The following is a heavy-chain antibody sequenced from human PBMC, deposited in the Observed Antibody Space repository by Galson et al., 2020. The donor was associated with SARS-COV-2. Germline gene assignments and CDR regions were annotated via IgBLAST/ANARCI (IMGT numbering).Heavy chain of an antibody. J-gene: IGHJ5*02. Sequence: HGESLKISCKGSGYSFTSYWISWVRQMPGKGLEWMGRIDPSDSYTNYSPSFQGHVTISADKSISTAYLQWSSLKASDTAMYYCARFGIFGVVNTYYWFDPWGQGTLVTVSS. CDR2: IDPSDSYT. D-gene: IGHD3-3*01. CDR1: GYSFTSYW. V-gene: IGHV5-10-1*01. CDR3: ARFGIFGVVNTYYWFDP.